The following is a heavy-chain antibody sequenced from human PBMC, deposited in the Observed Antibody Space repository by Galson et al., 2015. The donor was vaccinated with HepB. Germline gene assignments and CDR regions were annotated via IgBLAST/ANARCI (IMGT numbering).Heavy chain of an antibody. CDR1: GFTFSSYA. Sequence: SLRLSCAASGFTFSSYAMHWVRQAPGKGLEWVAVMSYDGSNKYYADSVKGRFTISRDNSKNTLYLQMNSLRAEDTAVYYCARGIGYSSGWFYYWGQGTLVTVSS. J-gene: IGHJ4*02. V-gene: IGHV3-30*04. D-gene: IGHD6-19*01. CDR3: ARGIGYSSGWFYY. CDR2: MSYDGSNK.